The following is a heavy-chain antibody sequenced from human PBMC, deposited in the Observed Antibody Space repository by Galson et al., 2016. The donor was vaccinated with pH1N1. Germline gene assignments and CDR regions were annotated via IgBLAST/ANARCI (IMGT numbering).Heavy chain of an antibody. CDR1: GGSISSSSYY. J-gene: IGHJ4*02. CDR3: ARQRPPTEDWGYYFDY. Sequence: ETLSLTCTVSGGSISSSSYYWGWIRQPPGKGLEWIGSIYYSGSTYYNPSLKSRVTISVDTSKNQFSLKLSSVTAADTAGDYCARQRPPTEDWGYYFDYWGQGTLVTVSP. D-gene: IGHD3/OR15-3a*01. CDR2: IYYSGST. V-gene: IGHV4-39*01.